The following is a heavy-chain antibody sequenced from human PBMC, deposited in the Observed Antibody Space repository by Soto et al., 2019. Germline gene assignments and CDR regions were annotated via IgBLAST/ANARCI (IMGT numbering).Heavy chain of an antibody. J-gene: IGHJ4*02. CDR1: GFTFSNYA. D-gene: IGHD1-26*01. Sequence: QVQLAESGGGVVQPGRSLRLSCAASGFTFSNYAMHWVRQAPGKGLEWVAVISYDGSNKYYADSVKGRFTISRDNSKNTRYLQMNSLRAEDTAVYYCARLATGSYYPYYFVYWGQGTLVTVSS. V-gene: IGHV3-30-3*01. CDR3: ARLATGSYYPYYFVY. CDR2: ISYDGSNK.